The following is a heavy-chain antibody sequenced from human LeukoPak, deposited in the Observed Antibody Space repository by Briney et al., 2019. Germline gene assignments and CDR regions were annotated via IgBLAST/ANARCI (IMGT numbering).Heavy chain of an antibody. V-gene: IGHV1-69*13. D-gene: IGHD2-15*01. CDR1: GGTFSSYA. CDR2: IIPIFGTA. J-gene: IGHJ4*02. CDR3: AKQLGYCSDGSCYFPY. Sequence: ASVKVSCKASGGTFSSYAISRVRQAPGQGLEWMGGIIPIFGTANYAQKFQGRVTITADESTSTAYMELSSLRSEDTAVYYCAKQLGYCSDGSCYFPYWGQGTLVTVSS.